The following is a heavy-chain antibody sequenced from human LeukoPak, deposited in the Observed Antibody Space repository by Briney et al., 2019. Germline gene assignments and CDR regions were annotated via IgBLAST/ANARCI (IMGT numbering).Heavy chain of an antibody. CDR1: GGSISSGDYY. Sequence: PSETLSLTCTVSGGSISSGDYYWSWIRQPPGKGLEWIGYIYYSGSTYYNPSLKSRVTISVDTSKNQFSLKLSSVTAADTAVYYCARDRGAAAGIFDYWGQGTLVTVSS. CDR2: IYYSGST. V-gene: IGHV4-30-4*01. D-gene: IGHD6-13*01. J-gene: IGHJ4*02. CDR3: ARDRGAAAGIFDY.